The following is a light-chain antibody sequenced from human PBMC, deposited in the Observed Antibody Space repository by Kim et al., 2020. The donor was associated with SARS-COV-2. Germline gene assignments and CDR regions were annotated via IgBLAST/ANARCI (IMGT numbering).Light chain of an antibody. Sequence: PGERATLACRASQSVSSNLAWYQQKPGQAPRLLIYGASTRATGIPARFSGSGSGTEFTLTISSLQSEDFAVYYCQQYNNWPPKYTFGQGTKLEI. V-gene: IGKV3-15*01. CDR3: QQYNNWPPKYT. J-gene: IGKJ2*01. CDR2: GAS. CDR1: QSVSSN.